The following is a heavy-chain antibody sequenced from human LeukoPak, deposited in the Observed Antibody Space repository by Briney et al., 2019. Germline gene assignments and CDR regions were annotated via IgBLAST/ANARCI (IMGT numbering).Heavy chain of an antibody. V-gene: IGHV4-34*01. J-gene: IGHJ5*02. CDR2: INHSGST. D-gene: IGHD5-18*01. Sequence: SETLSLTCAVYGESFSGYFWCWIRQPPGKGLEWIGEINHSGSTNYNPSLKSRVTISVDTSKNQFSLKLSSVTAADTAVYYCARGLRRGYSYGYWRNNWFDPWGQGTLVTVSS. CDR1: GESFSGYF. CDR3: ARGLRRGYSYGYWRNNWFDP.